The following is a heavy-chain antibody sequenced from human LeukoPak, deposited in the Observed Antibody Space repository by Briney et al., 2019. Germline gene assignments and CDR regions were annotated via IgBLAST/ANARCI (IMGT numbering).Heavy chain of an antibody. Sequence: PSETLSLTCTVSGGSISSGGYYWSWIRQHPGKGLEWIGYIYYSGSTYYNPSLKSRVTISVDTSKNQFSLKLSSVTAADTAAYYCARTVVTAIWDYWGQGTLVTVSS. CDR1: GGSISSGGYY. CDR2: IYYSGST. V-gene: IGHV4-31*03. J-gene: IGHJ4*02. D-gene: IGHD2-21*02. CDR3: ARTVVTAIWDY.